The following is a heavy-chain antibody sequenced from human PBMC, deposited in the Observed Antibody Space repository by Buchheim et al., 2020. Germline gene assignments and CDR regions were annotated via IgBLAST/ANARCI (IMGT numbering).Heavy chain of an antibody. Sequence: QVQLVESGGGLVKPGGSLRLSRAASGFTFSDYYTSWIRQAPGKGPEWASYISSNGGTEHYAHSVKGRFPISRDNAKNSVFLQMNTLSAEDTAVYYCAGVRGSYSSDHWGQGTL. D-gene: IGHD1-26*01. J-gene: IGHJ4*02. CDR1: GFTFSDYY. V-gene: IGHV3-11*01. CDR2: ISSNGGTE. CDR3: AGVRGSYSSDH.